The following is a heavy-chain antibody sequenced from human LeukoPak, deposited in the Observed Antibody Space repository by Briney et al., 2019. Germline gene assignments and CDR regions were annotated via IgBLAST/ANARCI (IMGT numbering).Heavy chain of an antibody. D-gene: IGHD3-22*01. CDR3: ARHRDYYDT. CDR2: IYSSGSA. CDR1: GASINNNF. J-gene: IGHJ4*01. Sequence: SETLSLTCTVSGASINNNFWTWIRQPPGKGLEWIGYIYSSGSANYNPSLKGRVIISGDTSKNQISLNLTSVTAADTAVYFCARHRDYYDTWGHGTLVTVSS. V-gene: IGHV4-59*08.